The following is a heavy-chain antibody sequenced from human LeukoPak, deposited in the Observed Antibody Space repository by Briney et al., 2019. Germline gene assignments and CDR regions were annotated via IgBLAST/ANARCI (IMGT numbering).Heavy chain of an antibody. J-gene: IGHJ6*03. Sequence: ASVKLSCKASGYTFTSYDINWVRQATGQGLEWMGWMNPNSGNTGYAQKFQGRVTITRNTTIRTAYMELSSLRSEDTAVYYCARGGRFSTWYAPMSSYYYYYYRYVWGKGTTVTASS. CDR2: MNPNSGNT. CDR1: GYTFTSYD. CDR3: ARGGRFSTWYAPMSSYYYYYYRYV. D-gene: IGHD6-13*01. V-gene: IGHV1-8*03.